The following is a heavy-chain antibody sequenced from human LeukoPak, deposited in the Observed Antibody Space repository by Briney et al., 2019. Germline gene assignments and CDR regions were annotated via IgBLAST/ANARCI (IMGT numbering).Heavy chain of an antibody. Sequence: GRSLRPSCAASGFTFSSYGMHWVRQAPGKGLEWVAVISYDGSNKYYADSVKGRFTISRDNSKNTLYLQMNSLRAEDTAVYYCAKDKWELPYFDYWGQGTLVTVSS. CDR2: ISYDGSNK. CDR1: GFTFSSYG. D-gene: IGHD1-26*01. V-gene: IGHV3-30*18. CDR3: AKDKWELPYFDY. J-gene: IGHJ4*02.